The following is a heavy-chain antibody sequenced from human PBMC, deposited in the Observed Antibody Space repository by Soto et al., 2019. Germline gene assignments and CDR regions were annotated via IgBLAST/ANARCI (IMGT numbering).Heavy chain of an antibody. D-gene: IGHD6-19*01. J-gene: IGHJ5*02. V-gene: IGHV3-23*01. CDR1: GFTFSSYA. CDR2: ISGSGGST. Sequence: GGSLRLSCAASGFTFSSYAMSWVRQAPGKGLEWVSAISGSGGSTYYADSVKGRFTISRDNSKNTLYLQMNSLRAEDTAVYYCAKDLLETSIAVAAEYNWFDPWGQGTLVTVSS. CDR3: AKDLLETSIAVAAEYNWFDP.